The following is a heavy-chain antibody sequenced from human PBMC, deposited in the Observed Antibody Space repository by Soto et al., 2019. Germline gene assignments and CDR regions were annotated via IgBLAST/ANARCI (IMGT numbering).Heavy chain of an antibody. CDR1: GFTFSSYA. Sequence: QVQLVESGGGVVQPGRSLRLSCAASGFTFSSYAMHWVRQAPGKGLEWVAVISYDGSNKYYADSVKGRFTISRDNSQNTLYRQMNSLSAEDTAVYYCARGIRQWLVPAESAFEIWGQGTMVTVSS. D-gene: IGHD6-19*01. CDR3: ARGIRQWLVPAESAFEI. V-gene: IGHV3-30-3*01. J-gene: IGHJ3*02. CDR2: ISYDGSNK.